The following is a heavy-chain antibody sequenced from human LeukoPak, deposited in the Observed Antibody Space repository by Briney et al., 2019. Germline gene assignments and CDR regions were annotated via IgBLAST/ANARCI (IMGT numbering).Heavy chain of an antibody. V-gene: IGHV4-39*01. CDR2: IYYSGRT. CDR1: GGSIRSANHF. J-gene: IGHJ4*02. Sequence: ETLSLTCPVSGGSIRSANHFWGWIRQPPGKGLEWIGIIYYSGRTYFNPSLKSRVTIGVDTSKNQFSLKLRSVTAADTAVYYCARRAYSSSSFDYWGQGTLVTVSS. D-gene: IGHD6-6*01. CDR3: ARRAYSSSSFDY.